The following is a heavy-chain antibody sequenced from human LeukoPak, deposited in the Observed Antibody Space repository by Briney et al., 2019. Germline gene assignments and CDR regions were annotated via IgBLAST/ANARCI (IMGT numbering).Heavy chain of an antibody. CDR2: ISLYNGNT. D-gene: IGHD6-19*01. J-gene: IGHJ4*02. Sequence: GGSVKVSCKASGYDFTSVGITWVRRAPGQGLEWMGWISLYNGNTRNAQKFQGRVAMTTDTSTTTAYMELRGLRFNDTAVYYCARAGPGSGWYFDYWGQGTLVTVSS. CDR3: ARAGPGSGWYFDY. V-gene: IGHV1-18*01. CDR1: GYDFTSVG.